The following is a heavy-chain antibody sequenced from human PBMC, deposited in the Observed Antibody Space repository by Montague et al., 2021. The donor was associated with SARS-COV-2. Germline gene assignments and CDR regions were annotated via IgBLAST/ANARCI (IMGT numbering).Heavy chain of an antibody. J-gene: IGHJ6*02. V-gene: IGHV4-34*01. CDR3: ASGIYPSGSYYNRYYYGLNI. CDR1: GGSLSGYY. Sequence: SETLSLTCAVYGGSLSGYYWSWIRQPPEKGLEWIGEINHRANTKYNPSLKSPVTISIDTSKNQFSLKMTSVTAADTATYYCASGIYPSGSYYNRYYYGLNIWGPGTTVTVSS. D-gene: IGHD3-10*01. CDR2: INHRANT.